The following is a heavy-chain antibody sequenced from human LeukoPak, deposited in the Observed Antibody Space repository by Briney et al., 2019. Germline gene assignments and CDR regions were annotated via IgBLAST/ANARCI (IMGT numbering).Heavy chain of an antibody. CDR2: IYTSGST. D-gene: IGHD6-13*01. Sequence: SETLSLTCTVSGGSISSYYWSWIRQPAGKGLEWIGRIYTSGSTNYNPSLKSQVTISVDTSKNQFSLKLSSVTAADTAVYYCARGSYSSSWYKLRYWGQGTLVTVSS. J-gene: IGHJ4*02. CDR1: GGSISSYY. CDR3: ARGSYSSSWYKLRY. V-gene: IGHV4-4*07.